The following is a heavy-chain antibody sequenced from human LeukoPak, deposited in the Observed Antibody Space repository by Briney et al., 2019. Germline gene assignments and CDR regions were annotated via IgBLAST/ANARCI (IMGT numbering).Heavy chain of an antibody. CDR2: IWYDGSNK. V-gene: IGHV3-33*01. CDR1: GFSFNSYG. D-gene: IGHD3-22*01. CDR3: ARDSYYYDSSGYSDY. J-gene: IGHJ4*02. Sequence: GRSLRLSCAASGFSFNSYGMHWVRQAPGKGLEWVAVIWYDGSNKYYADSVRGRFTISRDNSKNTLYLQMNSLRAEDTAVYYCARDSYYYDSSGYSDYWGQGTLVTVSS.